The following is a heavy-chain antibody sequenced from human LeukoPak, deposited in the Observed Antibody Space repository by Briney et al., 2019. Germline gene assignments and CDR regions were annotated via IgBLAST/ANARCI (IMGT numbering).Heavy chain of an antibody. V-gene: IGHV3-11*06. CDR3: ARAVAGDYFDY. CDR2: ISSSISYT. D-gene: IGHD6-19*01. CDR1: GFTFSDYY. Sequence: GGSLRLSCAASGFTFSDYYMSWIRQAPGKGLEWLSYISSSISYTIYADSVKGLFTISRDNAKNSLYLQMNSLRAEDTAVYYCARAVAGDYFDYWGQGTLVTVSS. J-gene: IGHJ4*02.